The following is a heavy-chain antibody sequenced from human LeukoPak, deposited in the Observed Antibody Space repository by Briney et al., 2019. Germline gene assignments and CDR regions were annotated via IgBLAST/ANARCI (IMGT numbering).Heavy chain of an antibody. CDR1: GLTVSSNS. V-gene: IGHV3-53*05. D-gene: IGHD1-26*01. CDR3: AKDGSGATNSDY. J-gene: IGHJ4*02. CDR2: IYSGGST. Sequence: GGSLRLSCAASGLTVSSNSMSWVRQAPGKGLEWVSFIYSGGSTYYADSVKGRFTISRDNSKNTLYLQMNSLRAEDTAVYYCAKDGSGATNSDYWGQGTLVTVSS.